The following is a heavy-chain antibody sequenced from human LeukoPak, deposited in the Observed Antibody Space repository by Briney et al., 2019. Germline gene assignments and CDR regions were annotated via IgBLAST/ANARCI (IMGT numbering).Heavy chain of an antibody. D-gene: IGHD3-9*01. V-gene: IGHV1-8*01. CDR1: GYTLTSYD. CDR3: ARSPGILTGYYLGGVIDP. Sequence: ASVKVSCKASGYTLTSYDINWVRQATGQGLEWMGWMNPNSGNTGYAQKFQGRVTMTRNTSISTAYMELSSLRSEDTAVYYCARSPGILTGYYLGGVIDPWGQGTLVTVSS. J-gene: IGHJ5*02. CDR2: MNPNSGNT.